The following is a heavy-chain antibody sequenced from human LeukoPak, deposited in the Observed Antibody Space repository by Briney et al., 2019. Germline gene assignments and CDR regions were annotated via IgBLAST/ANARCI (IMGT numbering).Heavy chain of an antibody. CDR1: GFTLSSYW. V-gene: IGHV3-7*01. Sequence: GGSLRLSCAASGFTLSSYWMSWVRQAPGKGLEWVANIKQDGSEKYYVDSVKGRFTISRDNAKNSLYLQMNSLRAEDTAVYYCARVYYFGSGSYRYFDYWGQGTLVTVSS. CDR2: IKQDGSEK. J-gene: IGHJ4*02. CDR3: ARVYYFGSGSYRYFDY. D-gene: IGHD3-10*01.